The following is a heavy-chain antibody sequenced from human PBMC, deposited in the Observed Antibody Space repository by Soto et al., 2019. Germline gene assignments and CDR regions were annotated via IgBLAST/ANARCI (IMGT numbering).Heavy chain of an antibody. CDR1: GGTFNSYA. CDR3: ARAKLDCTKGVCFVGALYWYSYGIDV. D-gene: IGHD2-8*01. CDR2: LILMFSTA. J-gene: IGHJ6*02. Sequence: QVQLVQSGVEEKKPGSSVKVSSKASGGTFNSYAISWERQAPGQGLERMGRLILMFSTANDAQKFQGRVTITADESTRTSYKELSSLRYEDTAVYYCARAKLDCTKGVCFVGALYWYSYGIDVRGQGTTVTLSS. V-gene: IGHV1-69*01.